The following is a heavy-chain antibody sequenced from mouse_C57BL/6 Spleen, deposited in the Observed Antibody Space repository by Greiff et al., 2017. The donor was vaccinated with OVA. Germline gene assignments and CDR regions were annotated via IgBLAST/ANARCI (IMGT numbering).Heavy chain of an antibody. CDR1: GYTFTSYW. V-gene: IGHV1-55*01. J-gene: IGHJ4*01. CDR2: IYPGSGST. CDR3: ARAGLRRGYAMDY. Sequence: VQLQQSGAELVKPGASVKMSCKASGYTFTSYWITWVKQRPGQGLEWIGDIYPGSGSTNYNEKFKSKATLTVDTSSSTAYMQLSSLTSEDSAVYYCARAGLRRGYAMDYWGQGTSVTVSS. D-gene: IGHD2-4*01.